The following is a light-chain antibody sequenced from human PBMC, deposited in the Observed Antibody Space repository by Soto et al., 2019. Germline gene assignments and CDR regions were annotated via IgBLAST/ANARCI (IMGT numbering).Light chain of an antibody. Sequence: DIVMTQSPLSLPVTPGEPASISCRSSQSLLHSNGYNYLDWYLQKPGQSPQLLIYLGSNRASGVLERFSGSGSDKDFKLKISRVEAEDVGIYCSMQALQAFGTFGQGTKVEIK. J-gene: IGKJ1*01. CDR3: MQALQAFGT. CDR2: LGS. CDR1: QSLLHSNGYNY. V-gene: IGKV2-28*01.